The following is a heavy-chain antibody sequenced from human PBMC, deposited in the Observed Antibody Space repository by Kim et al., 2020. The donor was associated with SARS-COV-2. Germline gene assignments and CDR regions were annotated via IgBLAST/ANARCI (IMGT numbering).Heavy chain of an antibody. J-gene: IGHJ1*01. CDR1: GFTFSDYY. V-gene: IGHV3-11*04. CDR3: ARDWGQQLVIRYFQH. CDR2: ISSSGSTI. Sequence: GGSLRLSCAASGFTFSDYYMSWIRQAPGKGLEWVSYISSSGSTIYYADSVKGRFTISRDNAKNSLYLQMNSLRAEDTAVYYCARDWGQQLVIRYFQHWGQGTLVTVSS. D-gene: IGHD6-13*01.